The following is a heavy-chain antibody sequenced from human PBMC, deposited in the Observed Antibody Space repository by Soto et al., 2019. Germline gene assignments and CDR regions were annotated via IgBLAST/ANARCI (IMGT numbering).Heavy chain of an antibody. D-gene: IGHD4-17*01. CDR3: ARQRRIPTLSYYYGMDV. V-gene: IGHV4-31*03. J-gene: IGHJ6*02. CDR2: IYYSGST. CDR1: GGSISSGGYY. Sequence: LSLTCTVSGGSISSGGYYWSWIRQHPGKGLEWIGYIYYSGSTYYNPSLKSRVTISVDTSKNQFSLKLSSVTAADTAVYYCARQRRIPTLSYYYGMDVWGQGTTVTVSS.